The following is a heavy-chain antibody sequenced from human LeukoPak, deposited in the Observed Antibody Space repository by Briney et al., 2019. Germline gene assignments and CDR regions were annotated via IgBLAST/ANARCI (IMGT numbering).Heavy chain of an antibody. J-gene: IGHJ4*02. CDR1: GGSISSSSYY. CDR2: IYYSGST. Sequence: SETLSLTCTVSGGSISSSSYYWGWIRQPPGKGLEWIGSIYYSGSTYYNPSLKSRVTISVDKSKNQFSLKLSSVTAADTAVYYCARDQGGWRNFDYWGQGTLVTVSS. V-gene: IGHV4-39*07. CDR3: ARDQGGWRNFDY. D-gene: IGHD6-19*01.